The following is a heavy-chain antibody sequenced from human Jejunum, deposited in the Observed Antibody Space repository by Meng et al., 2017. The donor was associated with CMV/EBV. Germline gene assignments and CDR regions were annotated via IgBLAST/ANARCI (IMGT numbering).Heavy chain of an antibody. J-gene: IGHJ4*02. CDR2: IYSDGKNT. CDR3: ASGLPTSSGYYYAGY. Sequence: SGFTFSSSWMHWVRQAPGKGLEWVSRIYSDGKNTKYADSVQGRFTISRDNAKNALFLQMNSLRADDTAVYYCASGLPTSSGYYYAGYWGQGALVTVSS. CDR1: GFTFSSSW. D-gene: IGHD3-22*01. V-gene: IGHV3-74*01.